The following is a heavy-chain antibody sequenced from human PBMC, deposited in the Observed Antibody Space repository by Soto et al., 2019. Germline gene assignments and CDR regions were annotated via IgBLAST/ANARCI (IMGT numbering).Heavy chain of an antibody. D-gene: IGHD5-12*01. CDR2: IYYSGST. Sequence: TSETLSLTCTVSGGSISSGGYYWSWIRQHPGKGLEWIGYIYYSGSTYYNPSLKSRVTISVDTSKNQFSLKLSSVTAADTAVYYCARGEEDIGGSGYDSTYYYYYYGMDVWGQGTTVTVSS. CDR3: ARGEEDIGGSGYDSTYYYYYYGMDV. CDR1: GGSISSGGYY. V-gene: IGHV4-31*03. J-gene: IGHJ6*02.